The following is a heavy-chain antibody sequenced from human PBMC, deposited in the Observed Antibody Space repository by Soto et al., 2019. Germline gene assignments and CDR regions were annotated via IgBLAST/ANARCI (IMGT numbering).Heavy chain of an antibody. V-gene: IGHV5-51*01. CDR1: GYSFTSFW. CDR2: INPVDSDT. CDR3: ERGFFRPPSTPNVVY. J-gene: IGHJ4*02. D-gene: IGHD2-15*01. Sequence: GESLKISCQGFGYSFTSFWIGWVRQMPGKGLEWMGIINPVDSDTRYSPSFQGQVTISVDKSITTAYLQWSSLKASDTAMYYCERGFFRPPSTPNVVYWGLGTLVTVSS.